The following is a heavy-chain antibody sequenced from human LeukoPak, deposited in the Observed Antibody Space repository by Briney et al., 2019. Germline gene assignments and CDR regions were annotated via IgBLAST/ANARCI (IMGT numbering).Heavy chain of an antibody. CDR2: IYTSGST. D-gene: IGHD6-13*01. J-gene: IGHJ4*02. V-gene: IGHV4-4*07. CDR1: GGSISSYY. CDR3: AREAGGQQLGYD. Sequence: SDTQSLICTVSGGSISSYYWSWLRSPAGKGLEWIGHIYTSGSTNYNPFLKSRIAKSVDTSKNQFSLKLSAVTAPETAVYYCAREAGGQQLGYDWGQGTLVTVSS.